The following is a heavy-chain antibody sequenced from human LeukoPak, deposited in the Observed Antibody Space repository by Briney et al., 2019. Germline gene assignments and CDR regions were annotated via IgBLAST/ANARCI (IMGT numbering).Heavy chain of an antibody. CDR3: AKSHWVVGNFDY. CDR1: GFTFSSYS. V-gene: IGHV3-21*04. CDR2: ISSSSSYI. Sequence: GGSLRLSCAASGFTFSSYSMNWVRQAPGKGLEWVSSISSSSSYIYYADSVKGRFTISRDNSKNALYLQMNSLRAEDTAVYYCAKSHWVVGNFDYWGQGTLVTVSS. J-gene: IGHJ4*02. D-gene: IGHD2-15*01.